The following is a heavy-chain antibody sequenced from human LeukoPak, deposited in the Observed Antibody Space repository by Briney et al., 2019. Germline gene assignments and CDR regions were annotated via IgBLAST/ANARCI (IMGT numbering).Heavy chain of an antibody. CDR1: GFTLSSYA. Sequence: GGSLRLSCAASGFTLSSYAMSWVRQAPGKGLEWLGRIKRETDGGTIDYAAPVKGRFTISRDDSRNTLYLQMDSLKIEDTAVYYCTTDRYYDNSELQFQHWGQGTLVTVSS. J-gene: IGHJ1*01. V-gene: IGHV3-15*01. CDR3: TTDRYYDNSELQFQH. D-gene: IGHD3-22*01. CDR2: IKRETDGGTI.